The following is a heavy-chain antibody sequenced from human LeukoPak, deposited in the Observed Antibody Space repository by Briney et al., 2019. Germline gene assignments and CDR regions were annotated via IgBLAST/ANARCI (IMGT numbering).Heavy chain of an antibody. CDR1: GGTFSSYA. D-gene: IGHD4-17*01. CDR3: ARDNYDYGDFDY. J-gene: IGHJ4*02. V-gene: IGHV1-69*05. Sequence: SVKVSCKASGGTFSSYAISWVRQAPGQGLEWMGRIIPIFGTANYVQKFQGRVTMTRDTSTSTVYMELSSLRSEDTAVYYCARDNYDYGDFDYWGQGTLVTVSS. CDR2: IIPIFGTA.